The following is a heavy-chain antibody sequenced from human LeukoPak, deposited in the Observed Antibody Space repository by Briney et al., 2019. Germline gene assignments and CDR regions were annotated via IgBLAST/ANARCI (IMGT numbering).Heavy chain of an antibody. CDR1: GFTFSSYW. CDR2: INRDGSEK. Sequence: GGSLRLSCAASGFTFSSYWMNWVRQAPGKGLEWVANINRDGSEKHYVDSVKGRFTVSRDTSRNTLYLQMNGLRAEDTAIYYCAKTYCSTTRCLSWGNDYWGQGTLATVSS. V-gene: IGHV3-7*05. D-gene: IGHD2-2*01. J-gene: IGHJ4*02. CDR3: AKTYCSTTRCLSWGNDY.